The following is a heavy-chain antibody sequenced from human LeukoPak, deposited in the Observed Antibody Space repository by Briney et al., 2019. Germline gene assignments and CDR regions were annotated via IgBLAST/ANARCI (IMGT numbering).Heavy chain of an antibody. V-gene: IGHV1-8*01. CDR3: ARSPATVTTSLDYYYYGMDV. Sequence: ASVKVSCKASGYTFTSYDINWVRQATGQGLEWMGWMNPNSGNTGYAQKFQGRVTMTRNTSIGTAYMELSSLRSEDTAVYYCARSPATVTTSLDYYYYGMDVWGQGTTVTVSS. CDR1: GYTFTSYD. D-gene: IGHD4-17*01. CDR2: MNPNSGNT. J-gene: IGHJ6*02.